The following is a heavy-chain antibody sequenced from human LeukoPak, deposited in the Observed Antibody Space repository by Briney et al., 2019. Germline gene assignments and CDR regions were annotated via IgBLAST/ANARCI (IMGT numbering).Heavy chain of an antibody. J-gene: IGHJ4*02. CDR2: ISWNSGSI. D-gene: IGHD6-19*01. V-gene: IGHV3-9*01. CDR1: GFTFDDYA. Sequence: PGGSLRLPCAASGFTFDDYAMHWVRQAPGKGLEWVSGISWNSGSIGYADSVKGRFTISRDNAKNSLYLQMNSLRAEDTALYYCAKDKDSSGRKGVFDYWGQGTLVTVSS. CDR3: AKDKDSSGRKGVFDY.